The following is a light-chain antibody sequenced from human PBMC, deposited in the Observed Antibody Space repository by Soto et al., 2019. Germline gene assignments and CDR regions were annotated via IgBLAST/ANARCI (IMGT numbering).Light chain of an antibody. CDR3: QQYGSSPWT. CDR2: LAS. V-gene: IGKV3-20*01. CDR1: QSITNNY. Sequence: EIVLTQSPGTLSLSLGERATLSCRASQSITNNYLAWYQQKPGQAPRLVIYLASNRAAGIPDRFSGSGSGADFTLTINRLEPEDFAVYHCQQYGSSPWTFGQGTKVDIK. J-gene: IGKJ1*01.